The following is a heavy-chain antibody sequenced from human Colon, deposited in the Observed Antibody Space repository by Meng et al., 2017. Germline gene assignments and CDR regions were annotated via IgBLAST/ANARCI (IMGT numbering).Heavy chain of an antibody. CDR3: SRGGDSTKVGQD. V-gene: IGHV4-34*01. CDR2: IHPSGST. CDR1: VGSLSGYY. D-gene: IGHD1-26*01. J-gene: IGHJ4*02. Sequence: GSLRLSCTVHVGSLSGYYLTWIRQPPGKGLEWIGEIHPSGSTHYNPSLRSRVTTSVDTSKNQFSLRLTSVTATDTAVYYCSRGGDSTKVGQDWGQGTLVTVSS.